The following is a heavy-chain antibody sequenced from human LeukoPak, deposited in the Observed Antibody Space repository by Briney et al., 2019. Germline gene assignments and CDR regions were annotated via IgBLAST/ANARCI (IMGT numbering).Heavy chain of an antibody. CDR3: ATPSGSYYVGNAFDI. Sequence: ASVKVSYKASGYTFTGYYMHWVRQAPGQGLEWMGWINPNSGGTNYAQKFQGRVTMTRDTSISTAYMELSRLRSEDTAVYYCATPSGSYYVGNAFDIWGQGTMVTVSS. V-gene: IGHV1-2*02. J-gene: IGHJ3*02. CDR2: INPNSGGT. CDR1: GYTFTGYY. D-gene: IGHD1-26*01.